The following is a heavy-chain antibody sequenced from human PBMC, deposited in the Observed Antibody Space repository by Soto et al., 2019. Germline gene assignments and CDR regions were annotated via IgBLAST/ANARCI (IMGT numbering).Heavy chain of an antibody. V-gene: IGHV3-30*18. CDR1: GFTFSSYG. CDR2: ISYDGSNK. J-gene: IGHJ3*02. Sequence: QVQLVESGGGVVQPGRSLRLSCAASGFTFSSYGMHWVRQAPGKGLEWVAVISYDGSNKYYADSVKGRFTISRDNSKNTLYLQMNSLSAEDTAVYYCAKDGGHIAAAGTASEAFDIWGQGTMVTVSS. D-gene: IGHD6-13*01. CDR3: AKDGGHIAAAGTASEAFDI.